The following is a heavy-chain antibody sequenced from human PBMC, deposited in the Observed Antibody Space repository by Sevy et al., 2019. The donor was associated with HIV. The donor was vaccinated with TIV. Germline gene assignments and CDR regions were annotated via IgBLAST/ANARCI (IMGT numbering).Heavy chain of an antibody. J-gene: IGHJ6*02. D-gene: IGHD3-3*01. CDR2: IRYDGSNK. CDR1: GFTLSSYG. Sequence: GGSLRLSCAASGFTLSSYGMHWVRQAPGKGLEWVAVIRYDGSNKYYADSVKGRFTISRDNSKNTLYLQMNSLRAEETAVYYCAGERIGITISAEWGGGMDVWGQGTTVTVSS. V-gene: IGHV3-30*02. CDR3: AGERIGITISAEWGGGMDV.